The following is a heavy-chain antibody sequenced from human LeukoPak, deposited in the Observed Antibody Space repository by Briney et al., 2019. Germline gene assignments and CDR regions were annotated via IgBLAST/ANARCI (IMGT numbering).Heavy chain of an antibody. CDR2: ISSSSSYI. V-gene: IGHV3-21*01. CDR3: ARDYDILTGYNWFDP. Sequence: PGGSLRLSCAASGFTFSSYSMNWVRQAPGKGLEWVSSISSSSSYIYYADSVKGRFTISRDNAKNSLHLQMNSLRAEDTAVYYCARDYDILTGYNWFDPWGQGTLVTVSS. CDR1: GFTFSSYS. D-gene: IGHD3-9*01. J-gene: IGHJ5*02.